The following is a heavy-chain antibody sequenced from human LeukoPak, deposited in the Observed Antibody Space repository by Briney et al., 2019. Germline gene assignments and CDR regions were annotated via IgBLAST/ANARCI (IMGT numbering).Heavy chain of an antibody. D-gene: IGHD5-24*01. V-gene: IGHV1-2*02. CDR2: INPNSGGT. CDR3: ARQDGAAKYYFDY. CDR1: GYTFTGYY. Sequence: ASVKVSCKASGYTFTGYYMHWVRQAPGQGLEWMGWINPNSGGTNYAQKFQGRVTMTRDTSISTAYLQWSSLKASDSAMYYCARQDGAAKYYFDYWGQGTVVTVSS. J-gene: IGHJ4*02.